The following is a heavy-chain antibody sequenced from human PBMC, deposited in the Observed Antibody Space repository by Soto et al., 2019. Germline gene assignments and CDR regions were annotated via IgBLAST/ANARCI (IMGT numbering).Heavy chain of an antibody. Sequence: VGSLRLSCAASGLIFMKYAMHWVRQTPGKGLEWVSEISAGGGNTYYADSVRGRFTISRDISKNTLYLQINSLSAEDTAVYYCAKAMGSGWYFDYWGQGTLVTVSS. D-gene: IGHD6-19*01. V-gene: IGHV3-23*01. J-gene: IGHJ4*02. CDR1: GLIFMKYA. CDR2: ISAGGGNT. CDR3: AKAMGSGWYFDY.